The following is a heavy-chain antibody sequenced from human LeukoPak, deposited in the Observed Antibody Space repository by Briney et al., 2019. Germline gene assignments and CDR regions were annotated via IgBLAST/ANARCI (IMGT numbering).Heavy chain of an antibody. Sequence: SETLSLTCAVYGGSSSGYYWSWIRQPPGKGLEWIGEINHGGSTNYNPSLKSRVTISVDTSKNQFSLKLSSVTAADTAVYYCARVPSSSWGQGTLVTVSS. CDR3: ARVPSSS. CDR1: GGSSSGYY. D-gene: IGHD6-13*01. J-gene: IGHJ4*02. V-gene: IGHV4-34*01. CDR2: INHGGST.